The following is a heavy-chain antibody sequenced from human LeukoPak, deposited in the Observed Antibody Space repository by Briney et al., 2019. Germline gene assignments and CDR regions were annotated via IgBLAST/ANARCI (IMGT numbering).Heavy chain of an antibody. V-gene: IGHV3-64*02. D-gene: IGHD3-10*01. J-gene: IGHJ4*02. CDR2: ISSNGGST. CDR3: ARMTLYGSGTVH. CDR1: GFPFSSYA. Sequence: QPGGSLRLSCAASGFPFSSYAMHWVRQAPGKGLEYVSGISSNGGSTWYAGSVKGRFTISRDNSKNTVNLQLGSLRIEDTAVYHCARMTLYGSGTVHWGQGILVTVSS.